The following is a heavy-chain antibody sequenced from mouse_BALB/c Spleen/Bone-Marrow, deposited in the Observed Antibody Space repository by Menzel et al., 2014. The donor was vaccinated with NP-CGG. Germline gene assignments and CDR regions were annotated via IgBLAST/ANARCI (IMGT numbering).Heavy chain of an antibody. J-gene: IGHJ1*01. D-gene: IGHD2-12*01. CDR1: GFTFTDYY. CDR3: ARDINYDSYYWYFDV. Sequence: EVQLVESGGGLVQPGGSLILSCAPSGFTFTDYYMSWVRQPPGQALEWLGFIRNKAKGYTTEYSASVKGRFTISRDNSLSIVYLQMNTLRAEDSATYYCARDINYDSYYWYFDVWGAGTTVTVSS. V-gene: IGHV7-3*02. CDR2: IRNKAKGYTT.